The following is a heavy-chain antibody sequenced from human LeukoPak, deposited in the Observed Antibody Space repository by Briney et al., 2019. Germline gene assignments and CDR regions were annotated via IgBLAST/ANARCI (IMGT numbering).Heavy chain of an antibody. D-gene: IGHD2-2*01. Sequence: GGSLRLSCAASGFSFSSSYWMHWVRQAPGKGLEWVANIKQDGSEKFYVDSVKGRFTISRDNAKNSLYLQMNSLRAEDTAVYYRARDHQVKSRWLDPRGQGTLVTVSS. V-gene: IGHV3-7*01. J-gene: IGHJ5*02. CDR2: IKQDGSEK. CDR1: GFSFSSSYW. CDR3: ARDHQVKSRWLDP.